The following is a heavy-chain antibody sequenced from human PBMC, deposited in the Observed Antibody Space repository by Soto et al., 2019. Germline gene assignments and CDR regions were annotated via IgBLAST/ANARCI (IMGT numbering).Heavy chain of an antibody. V-gene: IGHV4-34*01. J-gene: IGHJ4*02. CDR2: INHSGST. Sequence: SETLSLTCAVYGGSFSGYYWSWIRQPPGKGLEWIGEINHSGSTNYNPSLKSRVTISVDTSKSQFSLKLSSVTAADTAVYYCARAGHIVVVPAASFDYWGQGTLVTVSS. D-gene: IGHD2-2*01. CDR1: GGSFSGYY. CDR3: ARAGHIVVVPAASFDY.